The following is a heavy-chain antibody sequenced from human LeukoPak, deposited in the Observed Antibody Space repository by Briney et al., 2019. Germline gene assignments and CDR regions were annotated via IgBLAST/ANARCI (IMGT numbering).Heavy chain of an antibody. CDR3: VQEGPRGLAFDI. CDR2: IWYDGSNK. Sequence: GGSLRLSCAASGFTFSSYGMHWVRQAPGKGLEWVAVIWYDGSNKYYADSVKGRFAISRDNSKNTLYLQMNSLRAEDTAVYYCVQEGPRGLAFDIWGQGTKVTVSS. J-gene: IGHJ3*02. V-gene: IGHV3-33*06. CDR1: GFTFSSYG.